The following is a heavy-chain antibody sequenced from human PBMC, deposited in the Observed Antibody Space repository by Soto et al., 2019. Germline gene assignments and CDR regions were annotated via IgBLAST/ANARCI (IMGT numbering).Heavy chain of an antibody. CDR3: ARVKDVILTGYQYWYFDL. CDR1: GFTFSSYS. CDR2: ISSSSSTI. V-gene: IGHV3-48*01. Sequence: EVQLVESGGGLVQPGGSLRLSCAASGFTFSSYSMNWVRQAPGKGLEWVSYISSSSSTIYYADSVKGRFTISRDNAKNSLYLQMNSLRAEDTAVYYCARVKDVILTGYQYWYFDLWGRGTLVTVSS. D-gene: IGHD3-9*01. J-gene: IGHJ2*01.